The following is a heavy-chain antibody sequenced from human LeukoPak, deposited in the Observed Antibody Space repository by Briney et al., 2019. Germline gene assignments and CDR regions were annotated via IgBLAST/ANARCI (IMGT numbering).Heavy chain of an antibody. CDR2: ISSSGSTI. D-gene: IGHD3-16*01. CDR1: GFTSCSYE. V-gene: IGHV3-48*03. CDR3: AREPYDYVWGSYGPGDY. J-gene: IGHJ4*02. Sequence: PGGSLRLSSAASGFTSCSYEMNWVCQAPGKGLEWVSYISSSGSTIYYADSVKGRFTISRDKAKNSLYLQMDNLRAQDTAVYYCAREPYDYVWGSYGPGDYWGQGTLVTVSS.